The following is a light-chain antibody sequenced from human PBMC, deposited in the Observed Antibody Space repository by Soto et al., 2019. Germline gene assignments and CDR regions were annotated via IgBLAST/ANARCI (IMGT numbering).Light chain of an antibody. V-gene: IGKV1-5*03. J-gene: IGKJ1*01. CDR2: KAS. CDR1: QTISSW. CDR3: QHDNSYSEA. Sequence: DIQMTQSPSTLSGSVGDIVTITCRASQTISSWLAWYQQKPGKAPKLLIYKASTLKSGVPSRFSGSVSGTEFTLTISSLQPDEWANYDCQHDNSYSEAFGQGTKVELK.